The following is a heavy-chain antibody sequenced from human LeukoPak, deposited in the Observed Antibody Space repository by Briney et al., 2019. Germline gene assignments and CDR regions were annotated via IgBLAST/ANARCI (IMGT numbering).Heavy chain of an antibody. CDR1: GGSLSTYH. V-gene: IGHV4-59*01. CDR3: ARDKQHSYGRYFDH. D-gene: IGHD5-18*01. Sequence: SETLSLTCTVSGGSLSTYHWNWLRQSPGKGLEWIGYMQSTGNSNYNPSLKSRVTMSVDMSRNQIVLNLSSVTAADTAVYFCARDKQHSYGRYFDHWGQGTLVTVSS. J-gene: IGHJ4*02. CDR2: MQSTGNS.